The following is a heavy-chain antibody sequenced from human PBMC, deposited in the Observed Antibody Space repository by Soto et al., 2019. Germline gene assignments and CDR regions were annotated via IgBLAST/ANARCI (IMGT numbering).Heavy chain of an antibody. CDR3: ATDMSGAHDGWFDP. CDR2: IIPIFTTA. D-gene: IGHD1-1*01. V-gene: IGHV1-69*13. Sequence: EASVKVSCKASGGTFRNSAISWVLQAPGQGLEWMGGIIPIFTTANYAQKFQGRVTITADASTSTAYMELSSLRSEDTAVYYCATDMSGAHDGWFDPWGQGTLVTVSS. CDR1: GGTFRNSA. J-gene: IGHJ5*02.